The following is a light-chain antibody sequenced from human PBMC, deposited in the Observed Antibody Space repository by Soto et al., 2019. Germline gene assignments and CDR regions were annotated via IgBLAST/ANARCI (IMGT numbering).Light chain of an antibody. CDR2: GAY. V-gene: IGKV3-20*01. J-gene: IGKJ5*01. CDR3: QQYGSSPPVT. CDR1: QSVSSSY. Sequence: EIVLTQSPGTLSLSPGKRATLSCRASQSVSSSYLAWYQQKPGQAPRLLIYGAYGRATGIPDRFSGSGSGTDFTLTISRLEPEDFAVYYCQQYGSSPPVTFGQGTRLEI.